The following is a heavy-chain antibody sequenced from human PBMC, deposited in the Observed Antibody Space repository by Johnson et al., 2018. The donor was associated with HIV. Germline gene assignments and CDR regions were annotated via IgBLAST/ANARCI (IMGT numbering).Heavy chain of an antibody. D-gene: IGHD2-2*01. CDR2: ISYDGSNK. CDR1: GFTFSSYG. CDR3: AKADTMAGDAFDI. Sequence: QVQLVESGGGVVQPGRSLRLSCAASGFTFSSYGMHWVRQAPGKGLEWVAVISYDGSNKYYADSVTGRFIISRDNSKNTLYLQMNSLRVDDTAMYYCAKADTMAGDAFDIWGQGTMVTVSS. J-gene: IGHJ3*02. V-gene: IGHV3-30*18.